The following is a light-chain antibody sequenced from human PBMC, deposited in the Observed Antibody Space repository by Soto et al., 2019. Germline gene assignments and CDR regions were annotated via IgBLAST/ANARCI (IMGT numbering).Light chain of an antibody. Sequence: DIQMTQSPSTVSASVGDRVTITCRASQSISSWLAWYQQKPGKAPKLLIYDASSLESGVPSRFSGSGSGTEFTLTISSLQPDDFATYYCQHSWTFGQGTKVEIK. CDR1: QSISSW. J-gene: IGKJ1*01. CDR3: QHSWT. V-gene: IGKV1-5*01. CDR2: DAS.